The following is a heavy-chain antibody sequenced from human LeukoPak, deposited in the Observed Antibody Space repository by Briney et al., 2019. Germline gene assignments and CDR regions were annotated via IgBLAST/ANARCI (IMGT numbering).Heavy chain of an antibody. CDR2: ISYTGCT. D-gene: IGHD6-19*01. J-gene: IGHJ4*02. CDR3: VRLTRGSGWTYYFDY. V-gene: IGHV4-59*01. CDR1: GASIRPYS. Sequence: SQTLSLSCAVSGASIRPYSWSAISRRPGKGVQWLGYISYTGCTTSTPSLTSRITTSLYTSKKQFSLKLCSLTVADTAVYYCVRLTRGSGWTYYFDYWVQGTMVTVSS.